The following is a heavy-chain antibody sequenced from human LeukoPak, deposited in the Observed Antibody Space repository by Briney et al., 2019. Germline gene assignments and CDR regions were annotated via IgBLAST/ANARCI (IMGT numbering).Heavy chain of an antibody. Sequence: GGSLRLSCAASGFNFSTYSMSWVRQTPGKGLEWVSCITSSSSYIYYADSLKGRFTISRDNAKNSLYLQMNSLRAEDTAVYYCVRHFDLAGYDYWGQGTLVTVSS. CDR3: VRHFDLAGYDY. J-gene: IGHJ4*02. CDR1: GFNFSTYS. D-gene: IGHD3-9*01. CDR2: ITSSSSYI. V-gene: IGHV3-21*01.